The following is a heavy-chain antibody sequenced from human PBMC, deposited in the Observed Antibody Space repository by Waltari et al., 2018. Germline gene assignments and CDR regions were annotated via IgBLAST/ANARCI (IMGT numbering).Heavy chain of an antibody. D-gene: IGHD5-12*01. CDR2: T. J-gene: IGHJ4*02. V-gene: IGHV4-4*02. CDR3: ARDLCGYSGCRAYDY. Sequence: TNYNPSLKSRVTISVDKSKNQFSLKLSSVTAADTAVYYCARDLCGYSGCRAYDYWGQGTLVHRLL.